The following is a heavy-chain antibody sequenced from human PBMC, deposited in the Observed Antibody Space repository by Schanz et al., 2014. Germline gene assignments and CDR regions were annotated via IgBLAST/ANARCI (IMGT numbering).Heavy chain of an antibody. CDR1: GFTFSTHA. Sequence: EMQLLESGGGLIQPGGSLRLSCAASGFTFSTHAMSWVRQAPGKGLEWVSSISYGTSYIYYAESVKGRFTISRDNAKNSLYLQMNGLRAEDTAVYYCAKGRFGELSAFDIWGQGTMVTVSS. CDR3: AKGRFGELSAFDI. D-gene: IGHD3-10*01. V-gene: IGHV3-21*04. CDR2: ISYGTSYI. J-gene: IGHJ3*02.